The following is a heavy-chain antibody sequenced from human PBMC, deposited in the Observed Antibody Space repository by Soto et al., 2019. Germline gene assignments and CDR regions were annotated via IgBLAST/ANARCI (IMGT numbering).Heavy chain of an antibody. V-gene: IGHV3-64*01. CDR1: GFAFSRYN. Sequence: LRLSCAPSGFAFSRYNMHWVRQAPGKGLEYVSAITSDGGNTYYASSVKGRFTISRDNSKNTLYLQMGSLRTEDMAVYYCARAPVGFYDYWGQGTLVTVSS. J-gene: IGHJ4*02. CDR3: ARAPVGFYDY. D-gene: IGHD1-26*01. CDR2: ITSDGGNT.